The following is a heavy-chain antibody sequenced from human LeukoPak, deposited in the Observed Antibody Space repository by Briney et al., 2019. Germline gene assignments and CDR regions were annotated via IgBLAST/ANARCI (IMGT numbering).Heavy chain of an antibody. V-gene: IGHV4-39*07. CDR2: IYYSGST. CDR1: GGSISSSSYY. D-gene: IGHD3-9*01. CDR3: ARSPWGSMIFIDY. J-gene: IGHJ4*02. Sequence: PSETLSLICTVSGGSISSSSYYWGWIRQPPGKGLEWIGSIYYSGSTYYNPSLKSRVTISVDTSKNQFSLKLSSVTAADTAVYYCARSPWGSMIFIDYWGQGIPVTVSS.